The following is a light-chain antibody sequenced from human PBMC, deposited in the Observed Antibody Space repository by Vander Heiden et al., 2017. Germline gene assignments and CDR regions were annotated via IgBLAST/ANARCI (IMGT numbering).Light chain of an antibody. CDR3: QQYGSSLMYT. J-gene: IGKJ2*01. CDR2: GAS. Sequence: EIVLTQSPGTLSLSPGERATLSCRASQSVSSSYLAWYQQKPGQAPRLLIYGASSRATGIPDRFSGSGSGTDFTLTISRLEPEDFAVYYCQQYGSSLMYTFGQGTKLGIK. V-gene: IGKV3-20*01. CDR1: QSVSSSY.